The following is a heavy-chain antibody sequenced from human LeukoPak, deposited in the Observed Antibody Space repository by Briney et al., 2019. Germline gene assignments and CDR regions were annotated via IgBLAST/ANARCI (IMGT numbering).Heavy chain of an antibody. CDR2: ISYDGSSE. CDR3: AKEGLRFFDF. J-gene: IGHJ4*02. V-gene: IGHV3-30*18. D-gene: IGHD5-12*01. CDR1: GFTFSSTG. Sequence: GKSLRLSCTASGFTFSSTGMHWVRQAPGKGLDWVASISYDGSSEKYVDSVKGRFTISRDNSKRTLYLQMNSLRSEDTAVYYCAKEGLRFFDFWGQGTLVTVSS.